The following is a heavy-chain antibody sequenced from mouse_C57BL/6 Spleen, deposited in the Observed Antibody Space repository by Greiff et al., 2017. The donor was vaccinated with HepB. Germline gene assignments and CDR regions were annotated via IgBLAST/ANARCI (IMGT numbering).Heavy chain of an antibody. CDR2: INPSTGGT. CDR1: GYSFTGYY. J-gene: IGHJ3*01. Sequence: VQLQQSGPELVKPGASVKISCKASGYSFTGYYMNWVKQSPEKSLEWIGEINPSTGGTTYNQKFKAKATLTVDKSSSTAYMQLKSLTSEDSAVYYCARDYDYDEAWFAYWGQGTLVTVSA. V-gene: IGHV1-42*01. CDR3: ARDYDYDEAWFAY. D-gene: IGHD2-4*01.